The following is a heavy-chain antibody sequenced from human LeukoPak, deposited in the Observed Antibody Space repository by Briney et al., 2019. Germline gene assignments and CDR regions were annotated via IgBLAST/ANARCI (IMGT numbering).Heavy chain of an antibody. CDR3: ARDRSHDYYYYGMDV. CDR1: GGSISGYY. Sequence: SETLSVTCTVSGGSISGYYWSWIRQPPGKGLEWIAYIYYSGSTNYNPSLKSRVTISVDTSKNQFSLKLSSVTAADTAVYYCARDRSHDYYYYGMDVWGQGTTVTVSS. V-gene: IGHV4-59*01. J-gene: IGHJ6*02. CDR2: IYYSGST.